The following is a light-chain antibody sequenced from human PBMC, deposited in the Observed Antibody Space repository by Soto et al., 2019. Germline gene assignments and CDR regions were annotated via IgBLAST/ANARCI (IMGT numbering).Light chain of an antibody. V-gene: IGKV3-11*01. Sequence: EIVLTQSPATLSLSPGERATISCRASQSIRSSLAWYQQKPGQAPMLLIYDASNRATGIPARFSGSGSGTDFTLTISSLEPEDFAVYYWQQRSNWPSITFGQGTRLEIK. CDR3: QQRSNWPSIT. CDR2: DAS. J-gene: IGKJ5*01. CDR1: QSIRSS.